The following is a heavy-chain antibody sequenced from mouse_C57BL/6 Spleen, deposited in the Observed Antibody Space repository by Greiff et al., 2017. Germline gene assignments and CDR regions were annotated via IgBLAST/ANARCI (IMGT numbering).Heavy chain of an antibody. CDR1: GYTFTSYW. Sequence: QVQLQQPGAELVKPGASVKMSCKASGYTFTSYWITWVKQRPGQGLEWIGDIYPGSGSTNYNEKFKSKATLTVDTSSSTAYMQLSSLTSEDSAVYYCARGGVFITTVDTYFDYWGQGTTLTVSS. CDR3: ARGGVFITTVDTYFDY. J-gene: IGHJ2*01. V-gene: IGHV1-55*01. CDR2: IYPGSGST. D-gene: IGHD1-1*01.